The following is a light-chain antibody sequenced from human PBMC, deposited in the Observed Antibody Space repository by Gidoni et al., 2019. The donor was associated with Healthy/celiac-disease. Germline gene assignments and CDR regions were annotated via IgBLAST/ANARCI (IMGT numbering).Light chain of an antibody. CDR2: DAS. J-gene: IGKJ2*01. CDR1: QSVSSY. Sequence: EIEWTQSPATLSLSPGERATLSCRASQSVSSYLAWYQQKPGQAPRLLIYDASNRATGIPARFSGSGSGTDFTLTISSLEPEDFAVYYCQQRSNWPRTFGQGTKLEIK. CDR3: QQRSNWPRT. V-gene: IGKV3-11*01.